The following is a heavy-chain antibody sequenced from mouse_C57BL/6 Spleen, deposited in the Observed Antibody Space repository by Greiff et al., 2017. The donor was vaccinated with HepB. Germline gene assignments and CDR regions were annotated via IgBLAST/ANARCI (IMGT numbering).Heavy chain of an antibody. J-gene: IGHJ2*01. CDR2: CHPYNDDT. CDR3: ARGGYYFDY. Sequence: GRRRRAGAGLVGPGAGGGGCGKSSGCTFTTYPIEWMKQTHRKKLEWIGNCHPYNDDTKYNEKFKGKATLTVEKSSSTVYLELSRLTSDDSAVYYCARGGYYFDYWGQGTTLTVSS. V-gene: IGHV1-47*01. CDR1: GCTFTTYP.